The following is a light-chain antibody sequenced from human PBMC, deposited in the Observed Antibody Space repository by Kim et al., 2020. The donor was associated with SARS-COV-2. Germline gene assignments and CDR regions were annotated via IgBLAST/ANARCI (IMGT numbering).Light chain of an antibody. CDR1: ELPRRY. CDR3: QSPDSSATYRV. CDR2: KDT. V-gene: IGLV3-25*03. J-gene: IGLJ3*02. Sequence: PGETARTTCSGDELPRRYSYWYQQKPGQAPVLVLYKDTERPSGIPERFSGSSSGTTVTLTISGVQAEDEADYYCQSPDSSATYRVFGGGTQLTVL.